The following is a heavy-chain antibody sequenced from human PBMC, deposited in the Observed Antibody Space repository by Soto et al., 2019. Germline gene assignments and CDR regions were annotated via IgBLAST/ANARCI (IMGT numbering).Heavy chain of an antibody. CDR3: ARDWSVAVEKLFDP. CDR2: INAGNGNT. CDR1: GYTFTSYA. D-gene: IGHD6-19*01. J-gene: IGHJ5*02. Sequence: ASVKVSCKASGYTFTSYAMHWVRQAPGQRLEWMGWINAGNGNTKYSQKFQGRVTITRVTSASTAYMELSSLRSEDTAVYYCARDWSVAVEKLFDPWGQGTLVTVSS. V-gene: IGHV1-3*01.